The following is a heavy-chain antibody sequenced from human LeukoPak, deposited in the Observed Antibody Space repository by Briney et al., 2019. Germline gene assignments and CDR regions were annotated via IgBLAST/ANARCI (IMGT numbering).Heavy chain of an antibody. CDR2: IIPIFGTA. CDR3: ASLKSGDFWSGFHY. Sequence: SVKVSCKASGGTFSSYAISWVRQAPGQGLEWMGGIIPIFGTANYARKFQGRVTITADESTSTAYMELSSLRSEDTAVYYCASLKSGDFWSGFHYWSQGTLVTVSS. CDR1: GGTFSSYA. V-gene: IGHV1-69*01. J-gene: IGHJ4*02. D-gene: IGHD3-3*01.